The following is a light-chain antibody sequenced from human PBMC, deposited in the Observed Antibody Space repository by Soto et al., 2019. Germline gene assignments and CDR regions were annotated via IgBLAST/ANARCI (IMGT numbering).Light chain of an antibody. Sequence: SYELTQPPSVSVAPGQTARITCGGNNIGYKSGHSYQQRPGQAPVLVVYDDNRRPSGIPERFSGSNSGNTATLTLRRVEAGDEADYYCQVWDSSSDHHVFGTGTKVTVL. CDR2: DDN. CDR1: NIGYKS. CDR3: QVWDSSSDHHV. V-gene: IGLV3-21*02. J-gene: IGLJ1*01.